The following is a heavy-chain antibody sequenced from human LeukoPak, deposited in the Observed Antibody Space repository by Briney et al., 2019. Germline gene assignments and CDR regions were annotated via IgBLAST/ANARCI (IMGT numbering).Heavy chain of an antibody. D-gene: IGHD3-16*01. J-gene: IGHJ4*02. Sequence: GGSLRLSCAASGFIFSSYWMSWVRQAPGKGLEWVANIKQDGSEKYYVDSVKGRFTISRDNAKNSLFLQMNSLRAEDTAVYYCARDTSVTFDYWGQGTLVTVSS. CDR2: IKQDGSEK. CDR1: GFIFSSYW. CDR3: ARDTSVTFDY. V-gene: IGHV3-7*01.